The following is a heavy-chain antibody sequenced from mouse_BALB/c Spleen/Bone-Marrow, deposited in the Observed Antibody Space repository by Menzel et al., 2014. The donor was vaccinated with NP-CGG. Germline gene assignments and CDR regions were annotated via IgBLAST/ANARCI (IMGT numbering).Heavy chain of an antibody. J-gene: IGHJ2*01. Sequence: EVKLVESGGGLVQPGGSRKLSCAASGFTFSSFGMHWVRQAPEKGLEWVAYISSGSSAIYYADTVRGRFTISRDNPKNTLFLQMTSLRSEDTAMYYCARGGNWEYFDYWGQGTTLTVSS. CDR2: ISSGSSAI. CDR3: ARGGNWEYFDY. D-gene: IGHD4-1*01. CDR1: GFTFSSFG. V-gene: IGHV5-17*02.